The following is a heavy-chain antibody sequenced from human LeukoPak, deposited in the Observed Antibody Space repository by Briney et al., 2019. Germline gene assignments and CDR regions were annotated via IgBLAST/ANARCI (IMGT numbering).Heavy chain of an antibody. CDR1: GGSFSGYY. Sequence: PSETLSLTCAVYGGSFSGYYWSWIRQPPGKGLEWIGEINQGGSTNYNPSLKSRVTISVDTSKNQFSLKLSSVTAADTAVYYCARGVSPDYWGQGTLVTVSS. J-gene: IGHJ4*02. CDR3: ARGVSPDY. CDR2: INQGGST. V-gene: IGHV4-34*01.